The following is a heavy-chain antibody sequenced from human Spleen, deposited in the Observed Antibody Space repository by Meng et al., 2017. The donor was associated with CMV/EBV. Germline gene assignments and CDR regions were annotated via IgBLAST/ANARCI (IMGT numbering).Heavy chain of an antibody. CDR3: ASTGSLYYYGMDV. CDR2: IYTSGST. J-gene: IGHJ6*02. CDR1: GGSISSDY. D-gene: IGHD3-10*01. Sequence: QDSAPSSVQPSETLPPTCTVSGGSISSDYWSWIRQPAGKGLEWIGRIYTSGSTNYNPSLKSRVTMSVDTSKNQFSLKLSSVTAADTAVYYCASTGSLYYYGMDVWGQGTTVTVSS. V-gene: IGHV4-4*07.